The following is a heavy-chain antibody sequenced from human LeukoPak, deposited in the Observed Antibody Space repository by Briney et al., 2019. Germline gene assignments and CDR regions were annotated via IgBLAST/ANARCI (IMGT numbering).Heavy chain of an antibody. J-gene: IGHJ3*01. CDR3: AKSLHDSTTFWSEFRGFDV. CDR2: IYGAATAT. CDR1: GIPFWRHA. Sequence: GGSLRLSCTASGIPFWRHAMNWVRQAPGKGLEWVSGIYGAATATYYADSVKGRFTISRDNSKNTLWLQMNSLRAEDTAVYYCAKSLHDSTTFWSEFRGFDVWGQGTVVTVSS. V-gene: IGHV3-23*01. D-gene: IGHD2/OR15-2a*01.